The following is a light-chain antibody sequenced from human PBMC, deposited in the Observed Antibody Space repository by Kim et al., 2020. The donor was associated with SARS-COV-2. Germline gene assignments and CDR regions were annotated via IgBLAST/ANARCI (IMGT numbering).Light chain of an antibody. Sequence: GERSTHYCRASQRVSKNYLAWYQQKPGQAPRLRMYGASTRASGIPDRVSGSGSGTDFTLTISRLEAEDFAVYYCQQYGSSLRTFGQGTKVDIK. V-gene: IGKV3-20*01. CDR2: GAS. CDR1: QRVSKNY. CDR3: QQYGSSLRT. J-gene: IGKJ1*01.